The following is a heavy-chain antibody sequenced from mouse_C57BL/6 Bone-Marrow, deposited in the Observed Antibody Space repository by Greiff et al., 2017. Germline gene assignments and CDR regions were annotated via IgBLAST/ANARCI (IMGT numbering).Heavy chain of an antibody. CDR3: ARHDYYGNYVWFAY. CDR2: INSDGGSS. D-gene: IGHD2-1*01. V-gene: IGHV5-2*03. Sequence: EVKLVESGGGLVQPGESLKLSCESNEYEFPSHDMSWVRKTPEQRLELVAAINSDGGSSYYPDTMERRFIISRDNTKKTLYLQMSSLRSEDTALYYCARHDYYGNYVWFAYWGQGTRVTVSA. CDR1: EYEFPSHD. J-gene: IGHJ3*01.